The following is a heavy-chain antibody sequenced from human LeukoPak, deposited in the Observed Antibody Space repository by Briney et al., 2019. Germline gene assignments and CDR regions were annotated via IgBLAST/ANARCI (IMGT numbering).Heavy chain of an antibody. Sequence: SETLSLTCAVYGGSFSGYYWSWIRQPPGKGLEWIGEINHSGSTNYNPSLKSRVTISVDTSKNQFSLKLSSVTAADTAVYYCARGLWLRGKYYFDYWGQGTLVTVSS. D-gene: IGHD5-12*01. V-gene: IGHV4-34*01. CDR2: INHSGST. J-gene: IGHJ4*02. CDR3: ARGLWLRGKYYFDY. CDR1: GGSFSGYY.